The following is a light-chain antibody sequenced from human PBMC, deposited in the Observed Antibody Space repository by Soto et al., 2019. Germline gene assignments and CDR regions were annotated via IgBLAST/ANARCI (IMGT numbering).Light chain of an antibody. Sequence: EIVLTQSPGTLSLSPGERATLSCRASKSVSNNYLAWYQQKPGQAPRLLIYGASNRATGIPDRFSGSGSGTDFTLTINKLMPEDVAVYFCQQYGTSGTFGQGTKVEIK. CDR2: GAS. CDR3: QQYGTSGT. CDR1: KSVSNNY. J-gene: IGKJ1*01. V-gene: IGKV3-20*01.